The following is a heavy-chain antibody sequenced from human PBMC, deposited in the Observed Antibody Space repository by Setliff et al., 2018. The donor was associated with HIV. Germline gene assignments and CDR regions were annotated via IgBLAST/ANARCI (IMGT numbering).Heavy chain of an antibody. Sequence: SLTCTVSGGSIRSGSYYWNWIRQPAGKGLEWIGRIYTSGSTNYNPSLKSRVTISVDTSKNQFSLKLSSVTAADTAVYYCAREDYYYYGMDVWGQGTTVTVSS. CDR1: GGSIRSGSYY. J-gene: IGHJ6*02. CDR2: IYTSGST. V-gene: IGHV4-61*02. CDR3: AREDYYYYGMDV.